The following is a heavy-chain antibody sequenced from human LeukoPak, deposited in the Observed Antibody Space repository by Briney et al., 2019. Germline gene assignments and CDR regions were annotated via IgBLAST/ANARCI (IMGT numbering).Heavy chain of an antibody. V-gene: IGHV3-21*01. Sequence: GGSLRLSCAASGFIFSNYGMNWVRQAPGKGLEWVSSIHSSDSYINYADSVRGRFTISRDNAKSSLYLQMNSLRAEDTAVYYCARGVLGYGRNDAFDIWGQGTMVTVSS. D-gene: IGHD4-23*01. CDR1: GFIFSNYG. CDR3: ARGVLGYGRNDAFDI. CDR2: IHSSDSYI. J-gene: IGHJ3*02.